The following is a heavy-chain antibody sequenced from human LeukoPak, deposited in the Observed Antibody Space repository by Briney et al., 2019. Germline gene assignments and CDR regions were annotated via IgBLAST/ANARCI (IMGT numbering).Heavy chain of an antibody. CDR2: IYYSGST. CDR1: GGSISSYY. V-gene: IGHV4-59*12. J-gene: IGHJ6*03. CDR3: TGYSYGYYYYYYMDV. Sequence: PSETLSLTCTVSGGSISSYYWSWIRQPPGKGLEWIGYIYYSGSTNYNPSLRSRVTISVDTSKNQFSLKLSSVTAADTAVYYCTGYSYGYYYYYYMDVWGKGTTVTISS. D-gene: IGHD5-18*01.